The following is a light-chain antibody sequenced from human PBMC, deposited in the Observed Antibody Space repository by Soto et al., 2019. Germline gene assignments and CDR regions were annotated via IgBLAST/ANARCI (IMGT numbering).Light chain of an antibody. CDR3: QQSDSTPYT. J-gene: IGKJ2*01. CDR1: QSISSY. V-gene: IGKV1-39*01. CDR2: AAS. Sequence: DIQMTQSPSSLSASVGDRVTITCRASQSISSYLNWYQQKPGKAPKLLIYAASSLQSGVPSRFSGSGSGTDFTLTISSLQPEDFETYYCQQSDSTPYTFGQGTKVDI.